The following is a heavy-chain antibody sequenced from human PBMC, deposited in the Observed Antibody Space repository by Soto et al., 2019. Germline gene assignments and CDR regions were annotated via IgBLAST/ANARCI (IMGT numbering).Heavy chain of an antibody. D-gene: IGHD1-26*01. Sequence: QVQLVQSGAEVKKPGSSVKVSCKSSGGTFSSYTISWVRQAPGQGLEWVGRIIPILGIANYAQKFQGRVTITADKSTSTAYMELSSLRSEDTAVYYCASDGSLWAFGYWGQGNLVTVSS. V-gene: IGHV1-69*02. J-gene: IGHJ4*02. CDR2: IIPILGIA. CDR3: ASDGSLWAFGY. CDR1: GGTFSSYT.